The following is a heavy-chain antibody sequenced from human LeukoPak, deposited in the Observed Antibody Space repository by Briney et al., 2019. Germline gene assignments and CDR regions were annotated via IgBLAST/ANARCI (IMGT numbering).Heavy chain of an antibody. CDR3: ASAPPIVVVTATPDFDY. CDR2: ISGGGGST. V-gene: IGHV3-23*01. J-gene: IGHJ4*02. CDR1: GFTFSSYA. Sequence: PGGSLRLSCAASGFTFSSYAMSWVRQAPGKGLEWVSAISGGGGSTYYADSVKGRFTISRDNSKNTLYLQMNSLRAEDTAVYYCASAPPIVVVTATPDFDYWGQGTLVTVSS. D-gene: IGHD2-21*02.